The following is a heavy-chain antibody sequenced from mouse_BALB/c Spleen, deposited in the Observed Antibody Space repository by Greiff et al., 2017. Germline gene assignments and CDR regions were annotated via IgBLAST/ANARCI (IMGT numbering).Heavy chain of an antibody. Sequence: VQLQQSGPGLVAPSQSLSITCTVSGFSLTSYGVHWVRQPPGKGLEWLGVIWAGGSTNYNSALMSRLSISKDNSKSQVFLKMNSLQTDDTAMYYCARDERLRRYAMDYWGQGTSVTVSS. CDR2: IWAGGST. V-gene: IGHV2-9*02. CDR3: ARDERLRRYAMDY. J-gene: IGHJ4*01. CDR1: GFSLTSYG. D-gene: IGHD2-4*01.